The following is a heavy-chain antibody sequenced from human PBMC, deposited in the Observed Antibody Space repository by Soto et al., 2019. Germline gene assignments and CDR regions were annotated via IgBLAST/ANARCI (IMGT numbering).Heavy chain of an antibody. CDR3: ARDRAKRLVRYPDY. CDR1: GGSISSYY. D-gene: IGHD6-19*01. CDR2: IYYSGST. Sequence: SETLSLTCTVSGGSISSYYWSWIRQPPGKGLEWSGYIYYSGSTNYNPSLKSRVTISVDTSKNQFSLKLSSVTAADTAVYYCARDRAKRLVRYPDYWGQGTLVTVSS. J-gene: IGHJ4*02. V-gene: IGHV4-59*01.